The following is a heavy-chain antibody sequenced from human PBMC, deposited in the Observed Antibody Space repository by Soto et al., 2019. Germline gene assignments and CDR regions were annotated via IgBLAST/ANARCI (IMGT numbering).Heavy chain of an antibody. CDR1: GDSIGRFY. D-gene: IGHD1-26*01. J-gene: IGHJ6*02. Sequence: QVQLHESGPGLVKPSETLSLTCNVSGDSIGRFYWSWIRQSAEKGLEWIGRIYSTGGTAYNPALKGRITISPDRSNNHVSLEMNSVTAADTAVYFCARDLSGTGLDIWGRGTRVTVSS. CDR2: IYSTGGT. V-gene: IGHV4-4*07. CDR3: ARDLSGTGLDI.